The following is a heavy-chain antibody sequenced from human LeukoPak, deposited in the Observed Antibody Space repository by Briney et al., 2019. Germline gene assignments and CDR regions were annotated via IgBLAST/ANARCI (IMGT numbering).Heavy chain of an antibody. J-gene: IGHJ4*02. D-gene: IGHD6-13*01. CDR1: GYTFTSYG. Sequence: ASVKVSCKASGYTFTSYGISWVRQAPGQELEWMGWISAYNGDTNYAQNLRGRVTMTTDTSTSTAYMDLRSLRSDDTAVYYCAREYSFGRFDYWGQGTLVTVSS. CDR2: ISAYNGDT. V-gene: IGHV1-18*01. CDR3: AREYSFGRFDY.